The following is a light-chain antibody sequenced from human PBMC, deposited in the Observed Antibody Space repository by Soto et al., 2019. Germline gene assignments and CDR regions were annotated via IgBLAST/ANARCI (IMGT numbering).Light chain of an antibody. Sequence: QMTQPASALSASVGDRVTITCRASQSISIYLNWFQQKPGKAPKLLISAASSLQSGVPSRFSGSGSGTDFTLTISRLQPEDFATYYCQQSHSILWTFGQGTKVDI. CDR1: QSISIY. V-gene: IGKV1-39*01. CDR2: AAS. J-gene: IGKJ1*01. CDR3: QQSHSILWT.